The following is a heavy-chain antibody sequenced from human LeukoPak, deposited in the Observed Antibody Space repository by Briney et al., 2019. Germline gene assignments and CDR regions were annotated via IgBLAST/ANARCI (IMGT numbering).Heavy chain of an antibody. CDR1: GFSFSSYA. J-gene: IGHJ4*02. CDR3: VKGPYYESPALDS. V-gene: IGHV3-23*01. Sequence: GGSLRLSCAASGFSFSSYAMSWVRQAPGKGLEWVSTISGSGSSTYYADSVEGRFTISRDNSQNTLYVQMNSLRAEDSALYYCVKGPYYESPALDSWGQGTLVTVSS. D-gene: IGHD3-16*01. CDR2: ISGSGSST.